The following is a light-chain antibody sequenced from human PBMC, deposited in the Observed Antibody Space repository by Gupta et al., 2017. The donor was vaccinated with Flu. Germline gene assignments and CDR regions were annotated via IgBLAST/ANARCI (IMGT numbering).Light chain of an antibody. CDR2: RNN. V-gene: IGLV1-47*01. J-gene: IGLJ3*02. Sequence: RVTISCSGSSSNIGINYVYWYQQLPGTAPKLLIYRNNQRPSGVPDRFFGSKSGTSASLTISGLRSEDEADYYGAAWDDSLSGRVFGGGTKLTVL. CDR3: AAWDDSLSGRV. CDR1: SSNIGINY.